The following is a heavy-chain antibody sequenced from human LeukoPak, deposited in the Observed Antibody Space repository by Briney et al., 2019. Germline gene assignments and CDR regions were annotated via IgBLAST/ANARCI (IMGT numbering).Heavy chain of an antibody. Sequence: GGSLRLSCAASGFTFSTYSMSWVRQAPGKGLEWVAIISSTGTITYYADSVKGRFTISRDNSKDTLHLQMNSLRAEDTAVYYCARNENSGWGYFDYWGQGTLVTVSS. D-gene: IGHD5-12*01. CDR1: GFTFSTYS. J-gene: IGHJ4*02. CDR3: ARNENSGWGYFDY. CDR2: ISSTGTIT. V-gene: IGHV3-23*01.